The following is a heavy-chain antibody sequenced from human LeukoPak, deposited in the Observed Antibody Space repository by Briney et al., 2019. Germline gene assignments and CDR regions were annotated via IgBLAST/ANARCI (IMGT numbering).Heavy chain of an antibody. D-gene: IGHD2-21*01. CDR2: ISGSGGST. V-gene: IGHV3-23*01. CDR3: AKVGEESDAFDI. CDR1: GFTFSSYA. Sequence: GGSLRLFCAASGFTFSSYAMSWDRQAPGKGLEWVSAISGSGGSTYYADSVKGRFTISRDNSKNTLYLQMNSLRAEDTAVYYCAKVGEESDAFDIWGQGTMVTVSS. J-gene: IGHJ3*02.